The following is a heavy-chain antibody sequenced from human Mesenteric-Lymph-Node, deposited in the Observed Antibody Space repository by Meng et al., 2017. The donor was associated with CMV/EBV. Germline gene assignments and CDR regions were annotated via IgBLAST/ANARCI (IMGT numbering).Heavy chain of an antibody. CDR2: INPSGGST. D-gene: IGHD2-2*02. Sequence: ASVKVSCKASGYTFTSYYMQWVRQAPGQGLEWMGIINPSGGSTSYAQKFQGRVTMTRDTSTSTVYMELSSLRSEDTAVYYCAREDCSSTSCYTGGFDYWGQGTLVTVSS. CDR1: GYTFTSYY. V-gene: IGHV1-46*01. CDR3: AREDCSSTSCYTGGFDY. J-gene: IGHJ4*02.